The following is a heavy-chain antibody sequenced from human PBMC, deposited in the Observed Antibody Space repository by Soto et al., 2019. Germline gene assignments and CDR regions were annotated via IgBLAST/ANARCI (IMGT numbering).Heavy chain of an antibody. CDR2: ISGSGGST. Sequence: GGSLRLSCAASGFTFSSYAMSWVRQAPGKGLEWVSAISGSGGSTYYADSVKGRFTISRDNSKNTLYLQMNSLRAEDTAVYYCAHHVGEEAIFGVRFYYGMDVWGQGTTVTVSS. J-gene: IGHJ6*02. D-gene: IGHD3-3*01. CDR1: GFTFSSYA. V-gene: IGHV3-23*01. CDR3: AHHVGEEAIFGVRFYYGMDV.